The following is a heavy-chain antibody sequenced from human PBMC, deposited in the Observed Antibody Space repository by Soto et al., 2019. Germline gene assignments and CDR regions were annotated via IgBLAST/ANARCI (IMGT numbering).Heavy chain of an antibody. J-gene: IGHJ4*02. CDR3: ARDRGNYGAVFFDY. Sequence: SETLSLTCTVSGGSISSGGYYWSWIRQHPGKGLEWIGYIYYSGSTYYNPSLKSRVTISVDTSKNQFSLKLSSVTAADTAVYYCARDRGNYGAVFFDYWRQGTLVTVSS. V-gene: IGHV4-31*03. CDR2: IYYSGST. D-gene: IGHD4-17*01. CDR1: GGSISSGGYY.